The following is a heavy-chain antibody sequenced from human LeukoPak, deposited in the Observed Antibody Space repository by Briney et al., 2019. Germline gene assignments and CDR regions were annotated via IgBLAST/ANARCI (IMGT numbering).Heavy chain of an antibody. CDR3: AKDMNSWRDGSGLGDYFDY. Sequence: PGGSLRLSCAASGFTFNVYGIHWVRQAPGKGLEWVAVIWNDGSNKYYADSVKGRFTISRDNSKDTLYLQMNSLRADDTAVYYCAKDMNSWRDGSGLGDYFDYWGQGTLVTVSS. D-gene: IGHD6-19*01. CDR2: IWNDGSNK. CDR1: GFTFNVYG. J-gene: IGHJ4*02. V-gene: IGHV3-33*06.